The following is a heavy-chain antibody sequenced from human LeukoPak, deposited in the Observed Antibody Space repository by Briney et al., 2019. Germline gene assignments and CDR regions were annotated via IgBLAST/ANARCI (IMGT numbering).Heavy chain of an antibody. CDR3: AKDLGITMVRGIYFDY. CDR1: GFTFSSYA. J-gene: IGHJ4*02. CDR2: ISGSGGST. Sequence: PGGSLRLSCAASGFTFSSYAMSWVRQAPGKGLEWVSAISGSGGSTYYADSGKGRFTISRDNSKNTLYLQMNSLRAEDPAVYYCAKDLGITMVRGIYFDYWGQGTLVTVSS. V-gene: IGHV3-23*01. D-gene: IGHD3-10*01.